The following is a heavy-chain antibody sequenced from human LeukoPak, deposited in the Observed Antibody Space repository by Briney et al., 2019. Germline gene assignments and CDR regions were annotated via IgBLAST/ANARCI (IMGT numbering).Heavy chain of an antibody. V-gene: IGHV1-69*13. CDR2: SIPIFGTA. Sequence: GASVKVSCKASGGTFSSYAISWVRQAPGQGLEWMGGSIPIFGTANYAQKFQGRVTITADESTSTAYMELSSLRSEDTAVYYCAARRDGYMANWFDPWGQGTLVTVSS. CDR1: GGTFSSYA. D-gene: IGHD5-24*01. J-gene: IGHJ5*02. CDR3: AARRDGYMANWFDP.